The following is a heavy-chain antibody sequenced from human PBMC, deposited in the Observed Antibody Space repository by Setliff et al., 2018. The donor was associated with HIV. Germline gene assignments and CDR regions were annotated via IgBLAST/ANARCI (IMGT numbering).Heavy chain of an antibody. J-gene: IGHJ3*02. CDR2: VYYSGST. CDR1: GGSISSGGYY. CDR3: ARVALSVTRTSRRAFDI. D-gene: IGHD1-7*01. Sequence: TSETLSLTCTVSGGSISSGGYYWSWIRQHPGKGLEWIGYVYYSGSTHYNASLRSRGSLSRDTSKNQFFLRLRSVTVADTAVYYCARVALSVTRTSRRAFDIWGQGTMVTVSS. V-gene: IGHV4-31*03.